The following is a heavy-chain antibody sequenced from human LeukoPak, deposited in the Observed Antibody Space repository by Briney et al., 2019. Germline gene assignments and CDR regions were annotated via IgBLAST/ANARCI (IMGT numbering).Heavy chain of an antibody. D-gene: IGHD3-3*01. CDR2: INTDGSST. Sequence: GGSLRPSCAASGFTFSSYAMSWVRQAPGKGLVWVSRINTDGSSTSYADSVKGRFTISRDNAKNTLYLQMNSLRAEDTAVYYCARFDTIFGVVTPLYYYYMDVWGKGTTVTVSS. J-gene: IGHJ6*03. V-gene: IGHV3-74*01. CDR1: GFTFSSYA. CDR3: ARFDTIFGVVTPLYYYYMDV.